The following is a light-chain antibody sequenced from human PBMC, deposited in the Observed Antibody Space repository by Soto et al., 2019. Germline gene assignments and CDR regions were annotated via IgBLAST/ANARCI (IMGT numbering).Light chain of an antibody. J-gene: IGKJ1*01. CDR1: QSISSSF. CDR2: GAS. V-gene: IGKV3-20*01. CDR3: QQYDNLSWT. Sequence: EIVLTQSPGISSLSPGERASLSCGASQSISSSFLAWYQQKPGQAPRLLIYGASSRATGIPDRFSGSGSGTDFTLTISRLEPEDFAVYFCQQYDNLSWTFGQGTKVDI.